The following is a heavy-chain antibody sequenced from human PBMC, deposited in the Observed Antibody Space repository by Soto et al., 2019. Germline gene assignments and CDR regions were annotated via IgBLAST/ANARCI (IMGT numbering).Heavy chain of an antibody. V-gene: IGHV4-59*01. Sequence: SETLSLTCTVSGGSISSYYWSWIRQPPGKGLEWIGYIYYSGSTNYNPSLKSRVTISVDTSKNQFSLKLSSVTAADTAVYYCARTRPLGYGSGSYYDDWGQGTLVTVSS. J-gene: IGHJ4*02. CDR3: ARTRPLGYGSGSYYDD. CDR2: IYYSGST. D-gene: IGHD3-10*01. CDR1: GGSISSYY.